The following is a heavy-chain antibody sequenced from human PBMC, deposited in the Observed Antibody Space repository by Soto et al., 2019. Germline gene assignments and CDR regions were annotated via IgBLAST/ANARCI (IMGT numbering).Heavy chain of an antibody. Sequence: EVQLLESGGGLVQPGGSLSLSCAASGFTFSSYAMTWVRQAPGKALEWVSALSGSGVSTYYADSVKGLFTISRYNSKNPLYFQMDHLGPEDTAVYYCAKVGGSKDYYVTSGYYLYHYYAMDVWGQGTTVTLSS. CDR1: GFTFSSYA. CDR2: LSGSGVST. D-gene: IGHD3-22*01. J-gene: IGHJ6*02. CDR3: AKVGGSKDYYVTSGYYLYHYYAMDV. V-gene: IGHV3-23*01.